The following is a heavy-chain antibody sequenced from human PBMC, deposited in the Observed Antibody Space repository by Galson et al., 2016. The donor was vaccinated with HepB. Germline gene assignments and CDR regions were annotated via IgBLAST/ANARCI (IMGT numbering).Heavy chain of an antibody. Sequence: SLRLSCAASGFTFVDYAVSWVRQPPGKGLEWVSNIKRDGSDKAYVDSVKGRFTVSRDNAKSSLYLQMNSLRAEDTAVYYWAREGYGGFDIWGQGTLVTVSS. J-gene: IGHJ3*02. D-gene: IGHD5-18*01. CDR1: GFTFVDYA. CDR3: AREGYGGFDI. V-gene: IGHV3-7*01. CDR2: IKRDGSDK.